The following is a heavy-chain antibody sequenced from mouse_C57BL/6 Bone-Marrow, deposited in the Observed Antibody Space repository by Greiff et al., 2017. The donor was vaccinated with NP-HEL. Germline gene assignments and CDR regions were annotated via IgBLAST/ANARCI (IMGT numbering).Heavy chain of an antibody. J-gene: IGHJ2*01. CDR3: AREGDYYEGY. V-gene: IGHV1-4*01. D-gene: IGHD1-1*01. CDR1: GYTFTSYT. Sequence: VQLKQSGAELARPGASVKMSCKASGYTFTSYTMHWVKQRPGQGLEWIGYINPSSGYTKYNQKFKDKATLTADKSSSTAYMQLSSLTSEDSAVYYCAREGDYYEGYWGQGTTLTVSS. CDR2: INPSSGYT.